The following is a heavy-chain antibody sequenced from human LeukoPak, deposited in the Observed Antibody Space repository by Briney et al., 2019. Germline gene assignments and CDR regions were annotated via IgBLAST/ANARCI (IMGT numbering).Heavy chain of an antibody. V-gene: IGHV4-4*07. J-gene: IGHJ3*02. CDR3: ARDDKGYYDGRWTAFDI. D-gene: IGHD4-23*01. Sequence: SETLSLTCTVSGASISDTAWSWVRQPAGRGLEWIGRVFSSGATLYNPSLNGRVSMSVDASKKQVSLKVTPVTVADTAVYYCARDDKGYYDGRWTAFDIWGQGTVTTVSS. CDR1: GASISDTA. CDR2: VFSSGAT.